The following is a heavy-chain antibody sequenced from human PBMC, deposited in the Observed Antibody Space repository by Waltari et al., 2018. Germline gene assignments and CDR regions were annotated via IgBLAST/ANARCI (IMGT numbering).Heavy chain of an antibody. D-gene: IGHD3-16*02. Sequence: QVQLQESGPGLVKPSETLSLTCAVSGYSISSGYYWGWIRQPPGKGLEWIGSIYHSGSTYYNPSLKSRVPISVDTSKNQFSLKLSSVTAADTAVYYCARDPSYYDYIWGSYRSDAFDIWGQGTMVTVSS. CDR2: IYHSGST. CDR1: GYSISSGYY. V-gene: IGHV4-38-2*02. CDR3: ARDPSYYDYIWGSYRSDAFDI. J-gene: IGHJ3*02.